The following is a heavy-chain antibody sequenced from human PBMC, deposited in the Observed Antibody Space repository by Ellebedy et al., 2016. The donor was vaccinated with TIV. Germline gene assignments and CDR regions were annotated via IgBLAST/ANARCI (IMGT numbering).Heavy chain of an antibody. CDR3: ARAFSRLSSGWLNWFDP. Sequence: ASVKVSXXPSGYSFTGYYMHWVRQAPGQGLEWVGWMNAQSGATNYAQKFQGRVTLTRDTSSTTAYMDLTSLTSDDTAIYYCARAFSRLSSGWLNWFDPWGQGTLVTVSS. J-gene: IGHJ5*02. V-gene: IGHV1-2*02. D-gene: IGHD6-19*01. CDR1: GYSFTGYY. CDR2: MNAQSGAT.